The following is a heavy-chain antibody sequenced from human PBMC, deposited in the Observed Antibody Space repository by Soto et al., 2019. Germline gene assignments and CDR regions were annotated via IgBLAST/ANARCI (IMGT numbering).Heavy chain of an antibody. D-gene: IGHD6-6*01. J-gene: IGHJ4*02. CDR1: GFTFSTYT. CDR3: VQCESTSAPSFDY. CDR2: ISSTSSYI. Sequence: GGSLRLSCAASGFTFSTYTMNWVRQAPGKGLEWVSSISSTSSYIFYTDSVKGRFTISRDNAKKSLYLQMNSLRAEDTAVYYCVQCESTSAPSFDYWGQGTLVTVSS. V-gene: IGHV3-21*01.